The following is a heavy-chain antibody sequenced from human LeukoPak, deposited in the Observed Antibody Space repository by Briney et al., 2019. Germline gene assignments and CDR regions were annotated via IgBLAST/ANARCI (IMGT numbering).Heavy chain of an antibody. D-gene: IGHD3-22*01. CDR2: INAGNGNT. CDR1: GYTFTSYA. V-gene: IGHV1-3*01. Sequence: GASVKVSCKASGYTFTSYAMHWVRQAPGQRLEWMGWINAGNGNTKYSQKFQGRVTITRDTSASTAYMELSSLRSEDTAVYYCARGRADYYDSSAPEWGCWGQGTLVTVSS. J-gene: IGHJ4*02. CDR3: ARGRADYYDSSAPEWGC.